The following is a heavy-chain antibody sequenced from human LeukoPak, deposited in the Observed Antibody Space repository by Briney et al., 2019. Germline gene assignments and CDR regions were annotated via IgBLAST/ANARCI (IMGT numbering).Heavy chain of an antibody. CDR2: ISPDGSIT. Sequence: GGSLRLSCAASGFSLKTFWIHWIRQAPGGRLVWVSRISPDGSITTYADSVKGRFAISRDNAKNTLYLQMNRLRADDSAIYYCVSDSATRSGGDSSGQGNLVTVSS. D-gene: IGHD1-26*01. J-gene: IGHJ4*02. CDR1: GFSLKTFW. CDR3: VSDSATRSGGDS. V-gene: IGHV3-74*01.